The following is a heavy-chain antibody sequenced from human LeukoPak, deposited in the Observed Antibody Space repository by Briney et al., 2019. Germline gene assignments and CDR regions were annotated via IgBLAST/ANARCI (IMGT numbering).Heavy chain of an antibody. CDR2: IYYSGST. D-gene: IGHD2-2*01. CDR3: ARAYCSSTSCYFDY. J-gene: IGHJ4*02. Sequence: PSETLSLTCTVSGGSISSYYWSWIRQPPGKGLEWIGYIYYSGSTNYNPSLKSRVTISVDTSKNQFSLKLSSVTAVDTAVYYCARAYCSSTSCYFDYWGQGTLVTVSS. V-gene: IGHV4-59*01. CDR1: GGSISSYY.